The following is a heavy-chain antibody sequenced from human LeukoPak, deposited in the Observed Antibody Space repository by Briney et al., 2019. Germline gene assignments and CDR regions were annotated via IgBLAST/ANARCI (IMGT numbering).Heavy chain of an antibody. CDR3: ARDYYYDSSGRNYVKYGAFDM. V-gene: IGHV1-18*01. CDR2: ISTYNGNT. D-gene: IGHD3-22*01. Sequence: ASVKVSCKTSGFTFSIYGFSWVRQAPGQGLEWMGWISTYNGNTNYAQKLQGRVTMTTDTSTSTAYMELRSLRSDDTAVYYCARDYYYDSSGRNYVKYGAFDMWGQGTMVTVSS. J-gene: IGHJ3*02. CDR1: GFTFSIYG.